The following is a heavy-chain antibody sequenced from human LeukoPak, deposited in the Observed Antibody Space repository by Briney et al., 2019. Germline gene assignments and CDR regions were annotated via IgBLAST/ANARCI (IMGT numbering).Heavy chain of an antibody. CDR1: GFTFSSYS. J-gene: IGHJ6*02. D-gene: IGHD6-19*01. CDR3: ARGEVAGLYYYYYGMDV. CDR2: ISSSSSYI. V-gene: IGHV3-21*01. Sequence: GGSLRLSCAASGFTFSSYSMNWVRQAPGKGLEWVSSISSSSSYIYYADSVKGRFTISRDNAKNSLYLQMNSLRAEDTAVYYCARGEVAGLYYYYYGMDVWGQGTTVTVSS.